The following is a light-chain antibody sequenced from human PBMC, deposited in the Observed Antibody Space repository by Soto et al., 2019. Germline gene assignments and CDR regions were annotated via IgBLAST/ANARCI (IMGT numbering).Light chain of an antibody. V-gene: IGKV1-39*01. CDR2: RAS. J-gene: IGKJ1*01. CDR3: QQGFGTPWP. Sequence: DIQMTQSPSSLSASVGDRVTITCRASQTVSSFLNWYQHKPGQAPKILIYRASSLQSGVPSRFTGSGSVTEFTLTIRGLQPEDFATYSCQQGFGTPWPFGQGTKGESK. CDR1: QTVSSF.